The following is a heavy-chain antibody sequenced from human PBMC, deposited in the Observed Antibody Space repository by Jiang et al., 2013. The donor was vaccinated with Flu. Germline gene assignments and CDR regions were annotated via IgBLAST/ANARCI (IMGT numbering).Heavy chain of an antibody. CDR3: ARASVANLWNFDL. D-gene: IGHD4-23*01. Sequence: GSGLVKPSETLSLTCTVSGDPVTSHDYYWSWIRQPPGKRLEWIGYIFNSESTNYTPSLKSRISISIDASKNQISLKVSSVTAADTAVYYCARASVANLWNFDLWGRGTLVSVSS. CDR1: GDPVTSHDYY. J-gene: IGHJ2*01. V-gene: IGHV4-61*08. CDR2: IFNSEST.